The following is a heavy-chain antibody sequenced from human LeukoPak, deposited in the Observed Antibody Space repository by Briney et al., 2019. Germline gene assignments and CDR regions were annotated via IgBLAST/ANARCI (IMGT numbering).Heavy chain of an antibody. D-gene: IGHD6-19*01. Sequence: SETLSLTCTVSGGSISSYYWSWIRQPPGKGLEWIGYIYYSGSTNYNPCLKSRVTISVDTSKNQFSLKLSSVTAADTAVYYCARLPPYSSGWYNYYYYGMDVWGQGTTVTVSS. CDR3: ARLPPYSSGWYNYYYYGMDV. CDR1: GGSISSYY. J-gene: IGHJ6*02. V-gene: IGHV4-59*08. CDR2: IYYSGST.